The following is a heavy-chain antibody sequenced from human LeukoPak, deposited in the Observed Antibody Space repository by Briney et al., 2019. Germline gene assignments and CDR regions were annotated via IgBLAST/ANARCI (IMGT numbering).Heavy chain of an antibody. CDR3: AKESGKFDY. J-gene: IGHJ4*02. Sequence: TGGSLRLSCVASGLPFADFAMHWVRQAPGKGLEWVSLISGDGVSTFYADSVKGRFSISRDNSENSLYLEMNSLRTEDAAMYYCAKESGKFDYWGEGTLVAVSS. V-gene: IGHV3-43*02. CDR2: ISGDGVST. CDR1: GLPFADFA.